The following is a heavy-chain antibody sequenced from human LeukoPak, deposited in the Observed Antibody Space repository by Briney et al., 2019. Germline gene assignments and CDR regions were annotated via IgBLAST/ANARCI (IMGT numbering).Heavy chain of an antibody. CDR3: AKNRGGSYYSGSDY. CDR2: VRGGDAGT. D-gene: IGHD1-26*01. CDR1: GFTFSSYA. Sequence: GGTLRLSCAASGFTFSSYAMNWVRQAPGKGLEWVSAVRGGDAGTSHAGPVKGRFTISRDNSKNTLYLQMNSPRADDTAVYYCAKNRGGSYYSGSDYWGQGTLVTVSS. J-gene: IGHJ4*02. V-gene: IGHV3-23*01.